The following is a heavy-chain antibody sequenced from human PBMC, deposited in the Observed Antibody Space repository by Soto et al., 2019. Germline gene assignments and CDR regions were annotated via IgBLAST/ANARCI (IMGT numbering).Heavy chain of an antibody. J-gene: IGHJ6*02. D-gene: IGHD4-17*01. Sequence: SVKVSCKASGGTFSSYAISWVRQAPGQGLEWMGGIIPIFGTANYAQKFQGRVTITADESTSTAYMELSSLRSEDTAVYYCARGLFATVTTSGDYYGMDFWGQGTTVTVSS. CDR3: ARGLFATVTTSGDYYGMDF. V-gene: IGHV1-69*13. CDR1: GGTFSSYA. CDR2: IIPIFGTA.